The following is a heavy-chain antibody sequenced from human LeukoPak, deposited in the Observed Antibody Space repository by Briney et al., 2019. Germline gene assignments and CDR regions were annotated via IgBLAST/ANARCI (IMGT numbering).Heavy chain of an antibody. CDR1: GFTFSNYN. Sequence: GGSLRLSCAASGFTFSNYNMNWVRQAPGEGLEWVSSINSRSTYIFYADSVMGRFTISRDNAKNSLFLQMNSLRAEDTAVYYCARDETNGFDSWGQGTLVTVSS. CDR2: INSRSTYI. CDR3: ARDETNGFDS. V-gene: IGHV3-21*01. D-gene: IGHD1-14*01. J-gene: IGHJ5*01.